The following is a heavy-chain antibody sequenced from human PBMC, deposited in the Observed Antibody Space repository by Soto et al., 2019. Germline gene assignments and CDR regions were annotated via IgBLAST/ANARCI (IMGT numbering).Heavy chain of an antibody. Sequence: RRLSGAASGFTFSSYSMNWVRQAPGKGLEWVSYISSSSSTIYYADSVKGRFTISRDNAKNSLYLQMNSLRDEDTAVYYCARDEGAIFGVAYYYGMDVWGQGTTVTVSS. D-gene: IGHD3-3*01. J-gene: IGHJ6*02. CDR3: ARDEGAIFGVAYYYGMDV. CDR1: GFTFSSYS. V-gene: IGHV3-48*02. CDR2: ISSSSSTI.